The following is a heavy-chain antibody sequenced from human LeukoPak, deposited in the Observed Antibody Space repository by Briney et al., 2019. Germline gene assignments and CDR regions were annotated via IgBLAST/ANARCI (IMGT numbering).Heavy chain of an antibody. CDR2: INSNSGGT. CDR3: ARVSTYGCSSTTCLVFDI. V-gene: IGHV1-2*02. D-gene: IGHD2-2*01. CDR1: GYTFTAYY. J-gene: IGHJ3*02. Sequence: ASVKVSCKTSGYTFTAYYIHWVRQAPGQGLEWMGWINSNSGGTNYAQKFQGRVTITRDTAVSTAYMEVSRLTSDDTAVYYCARVSTYGCSSTTCLVFDIWGQGTVVTVSS.